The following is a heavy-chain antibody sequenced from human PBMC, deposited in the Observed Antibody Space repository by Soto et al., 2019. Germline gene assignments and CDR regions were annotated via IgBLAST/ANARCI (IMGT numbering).Heavy chain of an antibody. Sequence: GGSLRLSCAASGFTVSSNYMNWVRQAPGKGLEWVPVIYSGGSTYYADSVKGRFTISRDNSKNTLYLQMNSLRAEDTAVYYCARLVGATFDYWGQGTLVTVSS. CDR3: ARLVGATFDY. J-gene: IGHJ4*02. D-gene: IGHD1-26*01. CDR2: IYSGGST. V-gene: IGHV3-53*01. CDR1: GFTVSSNY.